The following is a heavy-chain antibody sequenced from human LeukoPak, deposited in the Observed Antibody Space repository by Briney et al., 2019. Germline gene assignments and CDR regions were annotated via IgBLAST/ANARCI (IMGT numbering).Heavy chain of an antibody. V-gene: IGHV4-34*01. Sequence: PAETLSLTCALYGGSFNGYYWNWVRQPPGKRLEWIGEISHSGGTNYNPSLKSRVTISGDTSKNQFSLTLYSVTAADTAVYYCARTLDTTGYFRNFDYWGQGSPVTVSS. J-gene: IGHJ4*02. D-gene: IGHD3-9*01. CDR2: ISHSGGT. CDR1: GGSFNGYY. CDR3: ARTLDTTGYFRNFDY.